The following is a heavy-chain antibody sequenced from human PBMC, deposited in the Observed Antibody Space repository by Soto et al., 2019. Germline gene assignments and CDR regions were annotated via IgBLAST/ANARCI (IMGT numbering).Heavy chain of an antibody. CDR1: GFTFSSYA. CDR2: ISYDGSNK. Sequence: GGSLRLSCAASGFTFSSYAMHWVRQAPGKGLEWVAVISYDGSNKYYADSVKGRFTISRVNSKNTLYLQMNSLRAEDTAVYYCARSYYDSSGYYSYYYYYGMDVWGQGTTVTVSS. D-gene: IGHD3-22*01. CDR3: ARSYYDSSGYYSYYYYYGMDV. J-gene: IGHJ6*02. V-gene: IGHV3-30-3*01.